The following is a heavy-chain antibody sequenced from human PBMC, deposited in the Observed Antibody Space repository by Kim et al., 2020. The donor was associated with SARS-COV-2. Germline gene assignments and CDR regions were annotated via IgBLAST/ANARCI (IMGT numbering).Heavy chain of an antibody. V-gene: IGHV3-30*18. CDR2: ISYDGSNK. CDR3: AKDPRYCSSTSCYGGDYYSYGMDA. CDR1: GFTFSSYG. Sequence: GGSLRLSCAASGFTFSSYGMNWVRQAPGKGLEWVAVISYDGSNKYYADSVKGRFTISRDNSKNTLYLQMNSLRAEDTAVYYCAKDPRYCSSTSCYGGDYYSYGMDACGPGTTVTASS. D-gene: IGHD2-2*01. J-gene: IGHJ6*02.